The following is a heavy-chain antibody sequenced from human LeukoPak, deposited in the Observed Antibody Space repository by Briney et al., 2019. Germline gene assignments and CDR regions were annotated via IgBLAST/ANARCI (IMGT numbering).Heavy chain of an antibody. Sequence: VASVKVSCKASGYTFTGYYMHWVRQAPGQGLEWMGIINPSGGRTSYAQKFQGRVTVTRDTSTSTVYMELSSLKSEDTAVYYCAREASYFSAFDIWGQQTMVTVSS. CDR3: AREASYFSAFDI. V-gene: IGHV1-46*01. CDR1: GYTFTGYY. J-gene: IGHJ3*02. D-gene: IGHD3-10*01. CDR2: INPSGGRT.